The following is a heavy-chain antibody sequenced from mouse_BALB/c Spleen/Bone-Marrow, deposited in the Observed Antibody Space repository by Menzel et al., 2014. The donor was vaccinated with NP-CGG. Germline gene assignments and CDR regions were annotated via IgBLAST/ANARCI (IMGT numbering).Heavy chain of an antibody. CDR2: IDPASGNI. J-gene: IGHJ2*01. CDR1: GFNIKDTY. D-gene: IGHD4-1*01. CDR3: ASLTGTFDY. Sequence: VQLQPSGTDLVKPGASVKLSCTASGFNIKDTYMHWVKQRPEQGLDWIGRIDPASGNIQYDPKFQGRAAITADTSSNTAYLRLSSLTSEDTAVYYCASLTGTFDYWGQGTPLTVSS. V-gene: IGHV14-3*02.